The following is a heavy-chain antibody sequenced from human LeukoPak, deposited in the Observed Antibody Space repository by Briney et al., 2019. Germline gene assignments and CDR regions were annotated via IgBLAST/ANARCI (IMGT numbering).Heavy chain of an antibody. CDR3: ASDTDTPYYFDY. J-gene: IGHJ4*02. Sequence: PGGSLRLSCAASGFTFSSYSMNWVRQAPGKGLEWVSSISSSSSYIYYADSVKGRFTISRDNAKNSLYLQMNSLRAEDTAVYYCASDTDTPYYFDYWGQGTLVTVSS. V-gene: IGHV3-21*01. CDR1: GFTFSSYS. CDR2: ISSSSSYI. D-gene: IGHD5-18*01.